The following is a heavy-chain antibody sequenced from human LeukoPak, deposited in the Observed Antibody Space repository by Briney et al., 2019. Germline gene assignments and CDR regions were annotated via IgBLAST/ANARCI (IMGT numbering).Heavy chain of an antibody. CDR3: ASLGFVVPAVIFDY. D-gene: IGHD2-2*02. J-gene: IGHJ4*02. Sequence: PSGSLRLSCAASGFTLSSHYMSWVRQAPGKGLEWVSDIYIGGSPYYADSMKGRFTISTDMSKNRLYLQMDSLRAEDTAMYYWASLGFVVPAVIFDYWGQGTLVTVSS. CDR2: IYIGGSP. CDR1: GFTLSSHY. V-gene: IGHV3-53*01.